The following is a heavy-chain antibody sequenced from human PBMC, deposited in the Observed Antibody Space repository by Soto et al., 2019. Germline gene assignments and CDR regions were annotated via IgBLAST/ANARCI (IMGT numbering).Heavy chain of an antibody. CDR3: ARGSKNNWFDP. CDR2: IYYSGST. J-gene: IGHJ5*02. V-gene: IGHV4-31*03. CDR1: GGSISSGGYY. Sequence: TSETLSLTCTVSGGSISSGGYYWSWIRQHPGKGLEWIGYIYYSGSTYYNPSLKSRVTISVDTSKNQFSLKLSSVTAADTAVYYCARGSKNNWFDPWGQGTLVTVSS.